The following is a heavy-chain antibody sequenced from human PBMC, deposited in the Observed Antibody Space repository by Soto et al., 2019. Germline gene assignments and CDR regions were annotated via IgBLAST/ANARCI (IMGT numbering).Heavy chain of an antibody. V-gene: IGHV4-59*01. CDR2: IYYSGST. CDR3: ARGDSTAPFDY. D-gene: IGHD2-21*01. CDR1: GGSISSYY. J-gene: IGHJ4*02. Sequence: SETLSLTCTVSGGSISSYYWSWIRQPPGKGLEWIGYIYYSGSTNYNPSLKSRVTISVDTSKNQFSLKLSSVTAADTAVYYCARGDSTAPFDYWGKGTLVTVAS.